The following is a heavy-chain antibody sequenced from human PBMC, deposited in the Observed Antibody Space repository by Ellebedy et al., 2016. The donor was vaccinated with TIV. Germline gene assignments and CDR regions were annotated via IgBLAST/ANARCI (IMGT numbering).Heavy chain of an antibody. CDR2: MNQDGSAK. CDR3: ARDGPPRLGGDYFDY. CDR1: GFSFSSDW. J-gene: IGHJ4*02. D-gene: IGHD3-16*01. V-gene: IGHV3-7*01. Sequence: GESLKISCAASGFSFSSDWMTWVRQAPGKGLEWVANMNQDGSAKHYMDSVKGRFTISRDNAKNSLYLQMNSLRAEDTAVYYCARDGPPRLGGDYFDYWGQGTLVTVSS.